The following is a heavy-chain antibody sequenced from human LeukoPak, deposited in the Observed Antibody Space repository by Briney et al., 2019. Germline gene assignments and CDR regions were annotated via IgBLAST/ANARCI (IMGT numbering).Heavy chain of an antibody. Sequence: GGSLRLSCAASGFTVSSDYMSWVRQAPGKGLEWVSVIYSGGSTYYADSVKGRFTLSRDNSKNTLYLQMNSLRAEDTAVYYCARLHYSDYWGQGTLVTVSS. CDR2: IYSGGST. CDR3: ARLHYSDY. CDR1: GFTVSSDY. J-gene: IGHJ4*02. V-gene: IGHV3-53*01. D-gene: IGHD2-15*01.